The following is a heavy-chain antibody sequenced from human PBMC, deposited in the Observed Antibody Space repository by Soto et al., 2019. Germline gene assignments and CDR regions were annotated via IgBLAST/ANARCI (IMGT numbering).Heavy chain of an antibody. D-gene: IGHD2-15*01. Sequence: LSPTCPFSCFSIRSFGSSWSGSRQPPGKGLEWIGDIYHSGSTYYNPSLKSRVTISVDRSKNQFSLKLSSVTAADTAVYYCARGRGYSSGGSCYSGPFDLWGRGTMVT. V-gene: IGHV4-30-2*01. CDR2: IYHSGST. J-gene: IGHJ3*01. CDR1: CFSIRSFGSS. CDR3: ARGRGYSSGGSCYSGPFDL.